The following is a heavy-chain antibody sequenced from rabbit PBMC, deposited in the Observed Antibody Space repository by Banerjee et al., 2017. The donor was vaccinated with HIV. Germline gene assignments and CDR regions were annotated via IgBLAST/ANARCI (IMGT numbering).Heavy chain of an antibody. CDR3: ARDLAAVIGWNFNL. CDR2: INTSSGNT. Sequence: QEQLEESGGDLVKPEGSLTLSCKASGIDFSRCGISWVRQAPGKGLEWIACINTSSGNTVYATWAKGRFTISKTSWTTVTLQMTSLTAADTATYFCARDLAAVIGWNFNLWGPGTLVTVS. D-gene: IGHD1-1*01. J-gene: IGHJ4*01. CDR1: GIDFSRCG. V-gene: IGHV1S45*01.